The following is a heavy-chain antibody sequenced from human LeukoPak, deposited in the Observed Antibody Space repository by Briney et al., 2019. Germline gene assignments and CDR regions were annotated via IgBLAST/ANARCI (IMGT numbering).Heavy chain of an antibody. V-gene: IGHV3-7*01. D-gene: IGHD4-17*01. J-gene: IGHJ5*02. CDR2: IKQDGSEK. Sequence: GGSLRLSCAASGFTFSSYWMSWVRQAPGKGLEWVANIKQDGSEKYYVDSVKGRFTISRDNAKNSLYLQMNSLRAEDTAVYYCARDLTTVTNNWFDPWGQGTLVTVSS. CDR3: ARDLTTVTNNWFDP. CDR1: GFTFSSYW.